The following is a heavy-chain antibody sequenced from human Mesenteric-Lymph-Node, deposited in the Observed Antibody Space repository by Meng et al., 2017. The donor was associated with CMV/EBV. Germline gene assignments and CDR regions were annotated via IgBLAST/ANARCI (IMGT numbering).Heavy chain of an antibody. V-gene: IGHV1-2*02. CDR2: INPNSGGT. CDR3: ARNWNTLTTFLGMDV. J-gene: IGHJ6*02. CDR1: GYTFTDYY. D-gene: IGHD4-11*01. Sequence: ASVKVSCKASGYTFTDYYIHWARQAPGQGLEWMGWINPNSGGTNYAQKFQGSVTMTRDTSISTAYMELSRLRSDDTAVYYCARNWNTLTTFLGMDVWGQGTTVTVSS.